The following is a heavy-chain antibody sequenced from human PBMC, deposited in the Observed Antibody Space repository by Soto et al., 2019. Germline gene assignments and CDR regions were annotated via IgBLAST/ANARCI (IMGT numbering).Heavy chain of an antibody. CDR1: GGSIDSSDFY. D-gene: IGHD2-2*01. Sequence: SETLSLTCSVSGGSIDSSDFYWVWIRQPPGEGLEWIGSTYYRRNTYYNSSLRSRVTLSVDTSKNQFSLKLSSVTAADTAVYYCARGRPQVRYCSSTSCYAETRHYYYYYYMDVWGKGTTVTVSS. CDR3: ARGRPQVRYCSSTSCYAETRHYYYYYYMDV. V-gene: IGHV4-39*01. J-gene: IGHJ6*03. CDR2: TYYRRNT.